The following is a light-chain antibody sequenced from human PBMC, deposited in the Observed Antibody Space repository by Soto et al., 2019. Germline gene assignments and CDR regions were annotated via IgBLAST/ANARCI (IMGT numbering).Light chain of an antibody. V-gene: IGKV3D-15*01. J-gene: IGKJ1*01. Sequence: IVLTQSPGTLSLSPGERATLSCRASQSVSNNYLAWYQQKPGQAPRLLIYGASNRATGIPDRFSGSGSGTEFTLTISSLQSEDFAVYYCQKFNKWPWTFGQGTKV. CDR2: GAS. CDR3: QKFNKWPWT. CDR1: QSVSNN.